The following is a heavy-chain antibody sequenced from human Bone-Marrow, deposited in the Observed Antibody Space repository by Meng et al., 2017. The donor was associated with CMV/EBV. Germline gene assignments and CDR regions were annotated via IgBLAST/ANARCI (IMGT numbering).Heavy chain of an antibody. CDR1: GFTFSSYE. Sequence: GESLKISCAASGFTFSSYEMNWVRRAPGKGLEWVSYISSSGSSIYYADSVKGRFTMSRDNAKNSLYLQMNSLRAEDTAVYYCARDPIRGSSSTSRVFDYWGQGTLVTGSS. CDR2: ISSSGSSI. J-gene: IGHJ4*02. CDR3: ARDPIRGSSSTSRVFDY. D-gene: IGHD6-6*01. V-gene: IGHV3-48*03.